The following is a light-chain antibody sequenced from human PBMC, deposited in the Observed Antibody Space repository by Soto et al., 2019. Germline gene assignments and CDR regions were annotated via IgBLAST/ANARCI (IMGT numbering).Light chain of an antibody. V-gene: IGLV3-21*02. J-gene: IGLJ1*01. CDR2: DDS. CDR1: DIGSKS. Sequence: SYELTQPPSVSVAQGQTARITFGGNDIGSKSVHGYQQKPGQAPVLVVYDDSDRPSGIPERFSGSNSGNTATLTISRVEAGDEADYYCQVWDSSSDHPYYVFGTGTKVTVL. CDR3: QVWDSSSDHPYYV.